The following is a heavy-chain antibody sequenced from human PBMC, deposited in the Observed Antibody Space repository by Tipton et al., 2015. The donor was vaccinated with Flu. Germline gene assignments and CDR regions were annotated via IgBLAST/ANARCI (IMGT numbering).Heavy chain of an antibody. CDR1: GDSINNYY. D-gene: IGHD1/OR15-1a*01. V-gene: IGHV4-59*01. Sequence: TLSLTCTVSGDSINNYYWSWIRQPPGKGLEWLGYIYYTGSTNYSPSLKSRVTISLDTSENQLSLKLNSMTAADTAVYYCARVNRGFFDYWGQGTLVTVS. CDR2: IYYTGST. J-gene: IGHJ4*02. CDR3: ARVNRGFFDY.